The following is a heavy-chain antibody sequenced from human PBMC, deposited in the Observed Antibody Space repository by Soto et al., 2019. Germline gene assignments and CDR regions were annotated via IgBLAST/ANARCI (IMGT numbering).Heavy chain of an antibody. Sequence: QVQLQESGPGLVRPSETLSLTCTVSGGSISSYYWSWIRQPAWKGLEWIGRIYTDGSTNYNPSLKGRVTMSVDTSKNQCSLELNSVTAADTAVYYCARDGYSSSWYEFDPWGQGTLVTVSS. D-gene: IGHD6-13*01. V-gene: IGHV4-4*07. CDR1: GGSISSYY. CDR2: IYTDGST. J-gene: IGHJ5*02. CDR3: ARDGYSSSWYEFDP.